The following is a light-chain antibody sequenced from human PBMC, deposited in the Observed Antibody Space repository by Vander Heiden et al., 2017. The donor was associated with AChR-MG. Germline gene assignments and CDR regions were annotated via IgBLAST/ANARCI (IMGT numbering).Light chain of an antibody. CDR1: QSISSY. V-gene: IGKV1-39*01. CDR3: QQSDSTPLA. Sequence: DIQMTQSPSSLSASVGDRVTITCRASQSISSYLNWYQQKPGKAPKLLIYAASSLQSGVPSRFSHSGSGTDFTLTISSLQPEDFATYYCQQSDSTPLAFGPGTKVEIK. J-gene: IGKJ1*01. CDR2: AAS.